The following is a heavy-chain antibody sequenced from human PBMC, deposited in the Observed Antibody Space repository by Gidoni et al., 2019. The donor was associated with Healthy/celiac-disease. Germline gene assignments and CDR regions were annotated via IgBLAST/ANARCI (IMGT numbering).Heavy chain of an antibody. CDR2: ISGSGGST. J-gene: IGHJ2*01. CDR1: GFTFSSYA. D-gene: IGHD2-2*01. V-gene: IGHV3-23*01. CDR3: AKDPPLDCSSTSCYRPWYCDL. Sequence: EVQLLESGGGLVQPGGSLRLSCAASGFTFSSYAMSCVRQAPGKGLEWVSAISGSGGSTYYADSVKGRFTISRDNSKNTLYLQMNSLRAEDTAVYYCAKDPPLDCSSTSCYRPWYCDLWGRGTLVTVSS.